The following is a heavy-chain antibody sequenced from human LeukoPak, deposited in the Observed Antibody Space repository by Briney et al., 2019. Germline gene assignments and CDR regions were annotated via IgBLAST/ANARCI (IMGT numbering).Heavy chain of an antibody. D-gene: IGHD3-22*01. CDR3: ARSLSSYYDSSPFDY. CDR2: IIPIFGTA. Sequence: SVKVSCKASGGTFSSYAISWVRQAPGQGLEWMGGIIPIFGTANYAQKFQGRVTITADESTSTAYMELSSLRSEDTAVYYCARSLSSYYDSSPFDYWGQGTPVTVSS. J-gene: IGHJ4*02. CDR1: GGTFSSYA. V-gene: IGHV1-69*13.